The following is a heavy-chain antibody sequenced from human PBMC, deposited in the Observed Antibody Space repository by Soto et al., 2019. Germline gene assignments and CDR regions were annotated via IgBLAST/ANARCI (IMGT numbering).Heavy chain of an antibody. CDR1: GYTFTSCT. CDR2: INADNGDT. V-gene: IGHV1-3*01. J-gene: IGHJ4*02. CDR3: ARGSNAVVSGLGDFDY. D-gene: IGHD3-22*01. Sequence: QVQLVQSGAEVRKPGASVKVSCKASGYTFTSCTLHWVRQAPGHRPEWMGWINADNGDTNYSQNFQGRVTITRDTSASTVYLEVSSLRSEDTAVYFCARGSNAVVSGLGDFDYWGQGTLVTVSS.